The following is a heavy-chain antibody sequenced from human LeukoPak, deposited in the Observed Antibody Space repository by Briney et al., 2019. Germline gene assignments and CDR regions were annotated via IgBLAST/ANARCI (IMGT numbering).Heavy chain of an antibody. CDR3: ARTCNYDNSGYYYYFDP. V-gene: IGHV4-39*01. J-gene: IGHJ4*02. Sequence: SETLSLTCTVSGGSISITNYFWGWIRQPPGKGLEWIGTIYYSGSTYYNPSLKSRVTISVDTSKNQFSLKLSSVTAADTAVYYCARTCNYDNSGYYYYFDPWGQGTLVSVSS. D-gene: IGHD3-22*01. CDR1: GGSISITNYF. CDR2: IYYSGST.